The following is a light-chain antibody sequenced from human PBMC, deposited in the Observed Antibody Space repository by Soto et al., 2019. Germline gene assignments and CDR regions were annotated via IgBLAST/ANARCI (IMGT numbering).Light chain of an antibody. CDR1: QSVSSGY. Sequence: EIVLTQSPGTLSLYPHERATLSFSASQSVSSGYLAWYQQKPGQAPRLLIYGASSSATGIPDRFSGSGSGTDFTLTISRLEPEDFAVYYCQQYGSSPRTFGQGTKVDIK. CDR3: QQYGSSPRT. V-gene: IGKV3-20*01. CDR2: GAS. J-gene: IGKJ1*01.